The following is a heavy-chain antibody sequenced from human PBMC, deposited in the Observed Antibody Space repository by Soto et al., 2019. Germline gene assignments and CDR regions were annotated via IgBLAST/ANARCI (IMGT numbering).Heavy chain of an antibody. CDR3: AGGSGWLSDY. Sequence: EVQLVESGGGLVQPGGSLRLSCAASGFSISSYWMNWVRQAPGKGLEWVAIIRKDGSEKYNVDSVKGRFTISRDNAKNSLYLQMNSPRDDDTAVYYCAGGSGWLSDYWGRGTLVTVSS. CDR2: IRKDGSEK. CDR1: GFSISSYW. J-gene: IGHJ4*02. D-gene: IGHD6-19*01. V-gene: IGHV3-7*03.